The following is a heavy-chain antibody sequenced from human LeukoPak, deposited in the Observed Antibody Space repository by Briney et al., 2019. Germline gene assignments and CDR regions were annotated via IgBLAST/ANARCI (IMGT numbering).Heavy chain of an antibody. V-gene: IGHV3-21*01. D-gene: IGHD3-3*01. CDR2: ISSSSSYI. CDR1: GFTFSSYS. Sequence: GGSLRLSCAAPGFTFSSYSMNWVRQAPGKGLEWVSSISSSSSYIYYADSVKGRFTISRDNAKNSLYLQMNSLRAEDTAVYYCARDVQDYDFWSGYYYYYMDVWGKGTTVTVSS. J-gene: IGHJ6*03. CDR3: ARDVQDYDFWSGYYYYYMDV.